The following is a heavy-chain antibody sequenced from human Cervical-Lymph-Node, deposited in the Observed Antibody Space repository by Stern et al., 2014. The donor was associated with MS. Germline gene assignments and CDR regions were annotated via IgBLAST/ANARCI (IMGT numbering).Heavy chain of an antibody. J-gene: IGHJ5*02. CDR3: VTFTGDP. D-gene: IGHD1-14*01. V-gene: IGHV1-24*01. CDR1: GYTLTELA. Sequence: VQLEESGAEVKKPGASVKVSCKVSGYTLTELAMQWVRQAPGQGLEWMGGFDPEDGKTVYAQTVQGRITMTEDTSTDTAYMELSRLASEDTAVYYCVTFTGDPWGQGTLVTVSS. CDR2: FDPEDGKT.